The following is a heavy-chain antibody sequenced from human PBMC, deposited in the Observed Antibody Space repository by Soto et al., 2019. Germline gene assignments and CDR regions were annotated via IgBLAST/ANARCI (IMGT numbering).Heavy chain of an antibody. Sequence: EVQLVESGGGLVQPGGSLRLSCAASGFTFSSYAMHWVRQAPGKGLECVSAINSNGGSTYYANSVKGRFTISRDNSKNPLYLQMGSLRAEDMAVYYCARLGTTSCFDYWGQGTLVTVSS. D-gene: IGHD4-17*01. CDR2: INSNGGST. J-gene: IGHJ4*02. V-gene: IGHV3-64*01. CDR3: ARLGTTSCFDY. CDR1: GFTFSSYA.